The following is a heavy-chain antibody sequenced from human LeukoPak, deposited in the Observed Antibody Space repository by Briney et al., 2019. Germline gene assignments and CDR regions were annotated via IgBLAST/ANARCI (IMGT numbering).Heavy chain of an antibody. Sequence: SETLSLTCTVSGVSISTSYWSWIRQPPGRGLEWIGYIYYSGSTNYNPPLKSRLTMSIDTSKHQISLKLSSVTAADTAVYYCARPLGNGYSYWYFDLWGRGTLVTVSS. CDR1: GVSISTSY. J-gene: IGHJ2*01. CDR3: ARPLGNGYSYWYFDL. V-gene: IGHV4-59*01. D-gene: IGHD3-22*01. CDR2: IYYSGST.